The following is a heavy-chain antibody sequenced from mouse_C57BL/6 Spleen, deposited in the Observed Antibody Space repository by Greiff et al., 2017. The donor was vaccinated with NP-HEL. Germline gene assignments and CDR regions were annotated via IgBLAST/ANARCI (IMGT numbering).Heavy chain of an antibody. J-gene: IGHJ4*01. CDR1: GFNIKDYY. Sequence: EVKLVESGAELVKPGASVKLSCTASGFNIKDYYMHWVKQRTEQGLEWIGRIDPEDGETKYAPKFQGKATITADTSSNTAYLQLSSLTSEDTAVYYCARILIYDGYYYYAMDYWGQGTSVTVSS. CDR2: IDPEDGET. D-gene: IGHD2-3*01. V-gene: IGHV14-2*01. CDR3: ARILIYDGYYYYAMDY.